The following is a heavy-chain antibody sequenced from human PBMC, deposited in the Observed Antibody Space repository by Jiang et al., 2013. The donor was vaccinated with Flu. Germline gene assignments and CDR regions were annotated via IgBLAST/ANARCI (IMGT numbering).Heavy chain of an antibody. Sequence: VQLVESGGGLVQPGGSLRLSCAASGFSFSSYDFHWVRQATGKGLEWVSAIGTGGDTYYLGSVKGRFTISRENAKNSLYLQMNSLRAEDTAVYYCAREMTVVTYDALDIWGQGTMVTVSS. D-gene: IGHD4-11*01. CDR1: GFSFSSYD. J-gene: IGHJ3*02. CDR2: IGTGGDT. CDR3: AREMTVVTYDALDI. V-gene: IGHV3-13*01.